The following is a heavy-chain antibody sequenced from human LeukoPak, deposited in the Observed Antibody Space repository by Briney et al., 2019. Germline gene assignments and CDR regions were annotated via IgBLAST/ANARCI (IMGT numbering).Heavy chain of an antibody. V-gene: IGHV1-2*02. CDR2: IYPNTGGT. D-gene: IGHD3-16*01. J-gene: IGHJ3*01. Sequence: ASVKVSCKASGYTFTGYYIHWVRQAPGQGLEWMGWIYPNTGGTNYAQKFQDRVTVTRDTSISTAYMELSRLRSDDTAVYYCARRGLGVVDGFDFWGQGTMVTVSS. CDR1: GYTFTGYY. CDR3: ARRGLGVVDGFDF.